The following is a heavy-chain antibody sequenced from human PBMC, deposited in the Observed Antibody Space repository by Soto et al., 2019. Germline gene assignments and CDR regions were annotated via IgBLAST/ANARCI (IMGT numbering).Heavy chain of an antibody. CDR2: INWNDDE. Sequence: SGPTLVNPTQTLTLTCTFSGFSLNTRAVGVGWIRQPPGKALEWLALINWNDDERYSPSLKDRLTITKDTSRNLVVLTMTNVDPVDTATYYCAHRHDLGGFDIWGQGTTVTVSS. J-gene: IGHJ3*02. V-gene: IGHV2-5*01. CDR3: AHRHDLGGFDI. D-gene: IGHD2-15*01. CDR1: GFSLNTRAVG.